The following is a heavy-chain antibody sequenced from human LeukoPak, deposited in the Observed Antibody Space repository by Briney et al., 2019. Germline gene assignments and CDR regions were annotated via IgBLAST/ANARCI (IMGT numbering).Heavy chain of an antibody. Sequence: GGSLRLSCAASGFTFRSYWMNWVRQAPGKGLEWVANIKQDGSEKYYVDSVKGRFTISRDNAKNSLYLQMNSLRAEDTAVYYCASDDFWSGYFTGDSYYYYMDVWGKGTTVTVSS. CDR1: GFTFRSYW. CDR2: IKQDGSEK. V-gene: IGHV3-7*01. CDR3: ASDDFWSGYFTGDSYYYYMDV. J-gene: IGHJ6*03. D-gene: IGHD3-3*01.